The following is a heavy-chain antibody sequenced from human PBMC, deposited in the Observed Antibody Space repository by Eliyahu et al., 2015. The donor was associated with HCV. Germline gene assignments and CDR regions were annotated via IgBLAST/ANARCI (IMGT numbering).Heavy chain of an antibody. D-gene: IGHD6-19*01. CDR3: ASGGGGIAVTGTGGWFDP. J-gene: IGHJ5*02. CDR1: GGSXTTXY. V-gene: IGHV4-59*01. Sequence: QVQLQESGPGLVKPSETLSLTCTVSGGSXTTXYWSWIRQPPGKGLEWIGYIHYSGSTNYNPSLKSRVTISIDTSKNQFSLKMTSVTTADTAMYYCASGGGGIAVTGTGGWFDPWGQGTLVTVSS. CDR2: IHYSGST.